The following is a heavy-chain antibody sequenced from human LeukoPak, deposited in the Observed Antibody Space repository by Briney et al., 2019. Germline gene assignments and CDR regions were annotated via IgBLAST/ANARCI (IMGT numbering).Heavy chain of an antibody. CDR2: INHSGST. D-gene: IGHD2-2*01. J-gene: IGHJ5*02. V-gene: IGHV4-34*01. CDR1: GGSFSGYY. Sequence: SETLSLTCAVYGGSFSGYYWSWIRQPPGKGLEWIGEINHSGSTNYNPSLKSRVTISVDTSKNQFSLKLSSVTAADTAVYYCAISIVVVPAAIRSGVWFGPWGQGTLVTVSS. CDR3: AISIVVVPAAIRSGVWFGP.